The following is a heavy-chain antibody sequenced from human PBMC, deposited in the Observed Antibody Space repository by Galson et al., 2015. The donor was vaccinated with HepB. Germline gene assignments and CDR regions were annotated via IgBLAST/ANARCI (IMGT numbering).Heavy chain of an antibody. CDR2: IYWNDDK. Sequence: PALVKPTQTLTLTCTFSGFSLSTSGVGVGWIRQPPGKALEWLALIYWNDDKRYSPSLKSRLTITKDTSKNQVVLRMTNMDPVDTGTYYCAHSVGDYTWGSYRQTHAGYYFDYWGQGTLVTVSS. V-gene: IGHV2-5*01. D-gene: IGHD3-16*02. J-gene: IGHJ4*02. CDR3: AHSVGDYTWGSYRQTHAGYYFDY. CDR1: GFSLSTSGVG.